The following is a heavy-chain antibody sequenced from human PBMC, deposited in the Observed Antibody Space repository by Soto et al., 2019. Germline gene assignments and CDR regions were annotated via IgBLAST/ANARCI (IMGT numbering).Heavy chain of an antibody. CDR3: ARDLGDYYDFWSGYYSGGDY. V-gene: IGHV3-21*01. J-gene: IGHJ4*01. Sequence: GGSLRLSCAASGFTFSSYSMNWVRQAPGKGLEWVSSISSSSSYIYYADSVKGRFTISRDNAKNSLYLQMNSLRAEDTAVYYCARDLGDYYDFWSGYYSGGDYWGQEPWSPSPQ. D-gene: IGHD3-3*01. CDR2: ISSSSSYI. CDR1: GFTFSSYS.